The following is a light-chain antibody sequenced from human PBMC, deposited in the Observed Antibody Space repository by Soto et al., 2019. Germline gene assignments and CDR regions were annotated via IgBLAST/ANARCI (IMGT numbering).Light chain of an antibody. CDR2: DVS. Sequence: QSALTQPASVSGSPGQSITISCTGTSSDVGGYNYVSWHQQHPGKAPKLMIYDVSDRPSGVSNRFSGSKSGNTASLTISGLQAEDEADYYCSSYTSSSSLGVFGGGTKLTVL. CDR1: SSDVGGYNY. V-gene: IGLV2-14*01. CDR3: SSYTSSSSLGV. J-gene: IGLJ3*02.